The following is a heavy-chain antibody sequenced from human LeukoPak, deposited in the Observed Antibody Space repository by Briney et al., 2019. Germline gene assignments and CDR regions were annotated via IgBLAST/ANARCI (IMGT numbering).Heavy chain of an antibody. J-gene: IGHJ6*02. CDR1: GYTFTSYG. CDR2: ISAYNGNT. Sequence: ASVKVSCKASGYTFTSYGISWVRQAPGQGLEWMGWISAYNGNTNYAQKLQGRVTMTTDTSTSTAYMELRSLRPDDTAVYYCASSVRLRYFDWLSTRDYYYYGMDVWGQGTTVTVSS. V-gene: IGHV1-18*01. D-gene: IGHD3-9*01. CDR3: ASSVRLRYFDWLSTRDYYYYGMDV.